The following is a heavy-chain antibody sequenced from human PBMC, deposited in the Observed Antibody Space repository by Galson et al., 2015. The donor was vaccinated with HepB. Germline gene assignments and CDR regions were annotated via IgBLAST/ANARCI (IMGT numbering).Heavy chain of an antibody. J-gene: IGHJ6*02. CDR2: IGGSSRYI. CDR1: GFTFSSYT. Sequence: SLRLSCAASGFTFSSYTMNWVRQAPGKGLEWVSSIGGSSRYISYADSLKGRFTISRDNPKNSLYLQMNSLRAEDTAVYYCARVGRMDVWGQGTTVIVSS. V-gene: IGHV3-21*01. CDR3: ARVGRMDV.